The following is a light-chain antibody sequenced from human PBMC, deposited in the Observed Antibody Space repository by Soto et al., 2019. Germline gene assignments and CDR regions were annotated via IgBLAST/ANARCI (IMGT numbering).Light chain of an antibody. CDR2: GAS. CDR1: QNVSSN. J-gene: IGKJ4*01. CDR3: QQYNNWPPNT. Sequence: EIVMTQSPATLSVSPGERATLSCRASQNVSSNLAWYQQKPGQAPRLLIYGASTRATGIPARFSGSGSGTEFTITISSLQSEDFAVYYCQQYNNWPPNTFGGGTKVEIK. V-gene: IGKV3-15*01.